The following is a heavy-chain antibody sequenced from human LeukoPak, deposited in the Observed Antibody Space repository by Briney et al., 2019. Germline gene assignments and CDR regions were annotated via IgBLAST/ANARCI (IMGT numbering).Heavy chain of an antibody. D-gene: IGHD3-22*01. CDR3: ARDAYYYDSSGYYYDY. CDR2: INPSGGST. V-gene: IGHV1-46*01. J-gene: IGHJ4*02. CDR1: GYTFTSYY. Sequence: VASVKVSCKASGYTFTSYYMHWVRQAPGQGLEWMGIINPSGGSTSYAQKFQGRVTMTRDTSTSTVYMELSSLRSEDTAVYYCARDAYYYDSSGYYYDYWGQGTLVTVSS.